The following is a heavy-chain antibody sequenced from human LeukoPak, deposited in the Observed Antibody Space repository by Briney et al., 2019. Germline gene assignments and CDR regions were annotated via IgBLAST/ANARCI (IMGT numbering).Heavy chain of an antibody. Sequence: QPGGSLRLSCAASGFTVSSNFMTWVRPAPGKGLEWVSVIYSGGSTYYADSVKDRFTISRDNSKSMLYLQMNSLRAEDTAVYYCARGGDSLHYWGQGTLVTVSS. CDR3: ARGGDSLHY. V-gene: IGHV3-66*01. CDR1: GFTVSSNF. CDR2: IYSGGST. J-gene: IGHJ4*02. D-gene: IGHD3-10*01.